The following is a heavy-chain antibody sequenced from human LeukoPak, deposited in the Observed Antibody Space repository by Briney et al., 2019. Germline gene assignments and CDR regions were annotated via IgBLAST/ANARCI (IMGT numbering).Heavy chain of an antibody. D-gene: IGHD2-2*01. Sequence: GGSLRLSCAASGFTFTSFNMNWVRQAPGKGLEWISSISSGSDYIYYADSVKGRFTISRDNAKNSLYLQMNNLRAEDTAVYYCARPRGCGSTRCNNFDYWGQGTLVTVSS. J-gene: IGHJ4*02. CDR3: ARPRGCGSTRCNNFDY. V-gene: IGHV3-21*01. CDR2: ISSGSDYI. CDR1: GFTFTSFN.